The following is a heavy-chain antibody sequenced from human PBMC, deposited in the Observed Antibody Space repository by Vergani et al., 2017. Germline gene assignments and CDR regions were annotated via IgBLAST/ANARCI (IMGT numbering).Heavy chain of an antibody. D-gene: IGHD2-21*02. CDR2: IKSKTDGGTT. CDR3: TTDAYCGGDCYSSAGY. V-gene: IGHV3-15*01. Sequence: VQLVESGGGLVKPGGSLRLSCAASGFTFSNAWMSWVRQAPGKGLEWVGRIKSKTDGGTTDYAAPVKGRFTISRDDSKNTLYLQMNSLKTEDTAVYYCTTDAYCGGDCYSSAGYWGQGTLVTVSS. J-gene: IGHJ4*02. CDR1: GFTFSNAW.